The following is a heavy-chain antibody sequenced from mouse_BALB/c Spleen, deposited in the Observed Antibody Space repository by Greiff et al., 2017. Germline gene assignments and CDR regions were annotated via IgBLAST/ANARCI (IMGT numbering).Heavy chain of an antibody. J-gene: IGHJ3*01. CDR2: ISSGGSYT. D-gene: IGHD1-1*01. V-gene: IGHV5-9-4*01. Sequence: EVQGVESGGGLVKPGGSLKLSCAASGFTFSSYAMSWVRQSPEKRLEWVAEISSGGSYTYYPDTVTGRFTISRDNAKNTLYLEMSSLRSEDTAMYYCARESTVVATRDFGYWGQGTLVTVSA. CDR1: GFTFSSYA. CDR3: ARESTVVATRDFGY.